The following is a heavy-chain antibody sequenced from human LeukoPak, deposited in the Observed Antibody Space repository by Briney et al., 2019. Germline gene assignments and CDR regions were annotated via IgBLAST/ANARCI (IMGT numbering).Heavy chain of an antibody. CDR1: GFTFSNAW. V-gene: IGHV3-15*01. J-gene: IGHJ4*02. CDR2: IKSKTDGGTT. Sequence: GGSLRLSCAASGFTFSNAWMSWIRQAPGKGLEWVGRIKSKTDGGTTDYAAPVKGRFTISRDDSKNTLYLQMNSLKTEDTAVYYCAKDRRDGYLDYWGQGTLVTVSS. D-gene: IGHD5-24*01. CDR3: AKDRRDGYLDY.